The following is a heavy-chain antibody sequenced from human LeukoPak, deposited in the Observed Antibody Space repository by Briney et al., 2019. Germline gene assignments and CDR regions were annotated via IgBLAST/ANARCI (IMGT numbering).Heavy chain of an antibody. CDR3: ARPSMYYYYGMDV. Sequence: SETLSLTCTVSGGSISSYYWRWIRQPPGKGLEWIGYIYYSGSTNYNPSLKSRVTISVDTSKNQFSLKLSSVTAADTAVYYCARPSMYYYYGMDVWGQGTTVTVSS. CDR2: IYYSGST. J-gene: IGHJ6*02. CDR1: GGSISSYY. V-gene: IGHV4-59*08.